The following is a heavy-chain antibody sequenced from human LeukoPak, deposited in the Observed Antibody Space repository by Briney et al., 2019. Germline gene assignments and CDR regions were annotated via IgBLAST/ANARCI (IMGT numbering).Heavy chain of an antibody. J-gene: IGHJ4*02. Sequence: PGGSLRLSCAASGFTFSNYGMHWVRQAPGKGLEWVTFILYDGSNKYYADSVKGRLTISRDNSKNTLYLQMSSLRAEDTAVYYCAKDMASRGDYSNLFDYWGQGTLVTVSS. CDR2: ILYDGSNK. D-gene: IGHD4-11*01. CDR3: AKDMASRGDYSNLFDY. V-gene: IGHV3-30*02. CDR1: GFTFSNYG.